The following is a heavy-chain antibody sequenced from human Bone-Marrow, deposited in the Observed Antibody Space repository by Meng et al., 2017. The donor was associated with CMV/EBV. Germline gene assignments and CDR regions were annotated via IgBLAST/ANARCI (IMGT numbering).Heavy chain of an antibody. Sequence: GESLKISCAASGFTFSSYSMNWVRQAPGKGLEWVSSISSSSSYIYYADSVKGRFTISRDNAKNSLYLQMNSLRAEDTAVYYCAREGRGYSYGSGDYWGQGKLVNVAS. CDR3: AREGRGYSYGSGDY. V-gene: IGHV3-21*01. D-gene: IGHD5-18*01. CDR1: GFTFSSYS. CDR2: ISSSSSYI. J-gene: IGHJ4*02.